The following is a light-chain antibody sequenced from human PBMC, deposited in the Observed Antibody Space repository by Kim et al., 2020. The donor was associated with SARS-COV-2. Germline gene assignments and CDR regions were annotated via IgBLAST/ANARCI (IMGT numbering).Light chain of an antibody. V-gene: IGLV2-14*03. CDR2: DVN. Sequence: GQSITISCTGTRSDVGGYNYVSWYQQHPGKDPKLMIYDVNNRPSGISNRFSGSKSGNTASLTISGLQAEDEADYYCSSYASSISWVFGGGTKVTVL. J-gene: IGLJ3*02. CDR1: RSDVGGYNY. CDR3: SSYASSISWV.